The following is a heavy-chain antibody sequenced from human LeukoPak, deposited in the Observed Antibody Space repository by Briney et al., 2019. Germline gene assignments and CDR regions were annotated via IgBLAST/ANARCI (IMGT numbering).Heavy chain of an antibody. CDR2: INQDGSET. J-gene: IGHJ4*02. D-gene: IGHD3-22*01. Sequence: GGSLRLSCAASGFTFGSSSMSWVRQAPGQGLQWVANINQDGSETDYVDSVKGRFTISRDNSKNTLYLQMNCLRAEDTAVYYCARDTYYYDSSGSPAFDYWGQGTLVTVSS. V-gene: IGHV3-7*03. CDR3: ARDTYYYDSSGSPAFDY. CDR1: GFTFGSSS.